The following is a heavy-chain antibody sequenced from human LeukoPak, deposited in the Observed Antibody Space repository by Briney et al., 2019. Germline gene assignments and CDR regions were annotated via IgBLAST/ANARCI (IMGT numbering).Heavy chain of an antibody. Sequence: PSETLSLTCTVPGGSITGSYWTWIRQPPGKGLEWLGRFISTGRTNYSPSLKSRVTMSVDTSKKQVSLKVSSVAAADTAVYYCARDQYSGSLDYWGEGTVVTVSS. J-gene: IGHJ4*02. CDR1: GGSITGSY. CDR3: ARDQYSGSLDY. CDR2: FISTGRT. D-gene: IGHD1-26*01. V-gene: IGHV4-4*07.